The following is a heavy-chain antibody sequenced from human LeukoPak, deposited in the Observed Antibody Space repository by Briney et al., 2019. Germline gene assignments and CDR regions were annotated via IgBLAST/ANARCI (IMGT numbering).Heavy chain of an antibody. CDR3: ATRANSEV. V-gene: IGHV4-39*07. CDR1: GGSISSSSYF. J-gene: IGHJ4*02. CDR2: IYYSGST. Sequence: SETLSLSCTVSGGSISSSSYFWGWIRQPPGKGLEWIGTIYYSGSTYYNPSLKSRVTISVDTSKNQFSLKLISVIAADTAVYYCATRANSEVWGQGTLVTVSS.